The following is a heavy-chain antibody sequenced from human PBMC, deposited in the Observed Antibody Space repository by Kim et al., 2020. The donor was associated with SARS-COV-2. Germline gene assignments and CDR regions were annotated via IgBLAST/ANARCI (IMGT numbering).Heavy chain of an antibody. CDR3: ATVLVPAAINHDAFDI. D-gene: IGHD2-2*01. J-gene: IGHJ3*02. CDR1: GYTLTELS. Sequence: ASVKVSCKVSGYTLTELSMHWVRQAPGKGLEWMGGFDPEDGETIYAQKFQGRVTMTEDTSTDTAYMELSSLRSEDTAVYYCATVLVPAAINHDAFDIWGQGTMVTVSS. CDR2: FDPEDGET. V-gene: IGHV1-24*01.